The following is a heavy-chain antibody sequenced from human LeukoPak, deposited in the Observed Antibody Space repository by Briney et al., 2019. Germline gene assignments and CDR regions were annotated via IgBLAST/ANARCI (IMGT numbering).Heavy chain of an antibody. J-gene: IGHJ3*02. Sequence: ASVKVSCKASGYTFTTYAMHWVRQASGQRLEWMGWINTGNGNTKYSQKFQGRVTITRDTSASTAYMELSSLRSEDTAVYYCAREALWFGHAFDIWGQGTMVTVSS. CDR2: INTGNGNT. V-gene: IGHV1-3*04. CDR3: AREALWFGHAFDI. CDR1: GYTFTTYA. D-gene: IGHD3-10*01.